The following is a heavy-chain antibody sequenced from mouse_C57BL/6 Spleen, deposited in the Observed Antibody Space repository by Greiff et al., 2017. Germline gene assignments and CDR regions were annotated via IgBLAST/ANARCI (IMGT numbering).Heavy chain of an antibody. J-gene: IGHJ1*03. V-gene: IGHV2-2*01. CDR2: IWSGGST. Sequence: VMLVESGPGLVQPSQSLSITCTVSGFSLTSYGVHWVRQSPGKGLEWLGVIWSGGSTDYNAAFISRLSISKDNSKSQVFFKMNSLQADDTAIYYCASITTVVADWYFDVWGTGTTVTVSS. D-gene: IGHD1-1*01. CDR3: ASITTVVADWYFDV. CDR1: GFSLTSYG.